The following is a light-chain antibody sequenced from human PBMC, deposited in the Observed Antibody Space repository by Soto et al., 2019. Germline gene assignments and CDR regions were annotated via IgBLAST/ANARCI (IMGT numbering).Light chain of an antibody. CDR2: EVS. V-gene: IGLV2-8*01. J-gene: IGLJ2*01. Sequence: QSALTQPPSASGSPGQSVTISCTGTSSDVGGYNYVSWYQQHPGKAPKRMIYEVSKRTSGVPDRFSGSKSGNTAPLTVAGLQSEDEADYYCSSYAGSNFVIFGGGTKLTVL. CDR3: SSYAGSNFVI. CDR1: SSDVGGYNY.